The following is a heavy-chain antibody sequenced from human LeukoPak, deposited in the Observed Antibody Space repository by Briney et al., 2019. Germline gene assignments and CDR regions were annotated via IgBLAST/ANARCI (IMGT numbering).Heavy chain of an antibody. Sequence: GGSLRLSCAASGFTFGSYWMIWVRQAPGKGLEWVANIKEDGSEEYYVDSVKGRFTISRDNAKNSLYLQMKTVRAEDTALYYCARGVLTGIDYMDVWGKGTTVTVSS. CDR3: ARGVLTGIDYMDV. V-gene: IGHV3-7*01. CDR2: IKEDGSEE. J-gene: IGHJ6*03. CDR1: GFTFGSYW. D-gene: IGHD1-20*01.